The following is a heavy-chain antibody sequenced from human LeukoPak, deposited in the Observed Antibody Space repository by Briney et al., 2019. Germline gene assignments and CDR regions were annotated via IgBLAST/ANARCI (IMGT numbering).Heavy chain of an antibody. CDR1: GYTFTGYY. V-gene: IGHV1-2*02. Sequence: ASVKVSCKASGYTFTGYYMHWVRQAPGQGLEWMGWINPNSGGTNYAQKFQGRVTMTRDTSISTAYMELSRLRSDDTAVYYCARVIRGRFGELLNFDYWGQGTLVAVSS. D-gene: IGHD3-10*01. CDR3: ARVIRGRFGELLNFDY. J-gene: IGHJ4*02. CDR2: INPNSGGT.